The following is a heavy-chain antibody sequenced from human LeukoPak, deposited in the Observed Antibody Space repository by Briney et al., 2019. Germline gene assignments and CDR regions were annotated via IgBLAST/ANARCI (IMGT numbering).Heavy chain of an antibody. CDR1: GFTFSSYW. Sequence: GGSLRLSCAASGFTFSSYWMSWVRQAPGKGLEWVANIKQDGSERNYVDSVKGRFTISRDNAKNSLFLQMNSLRAEDTAVYYCARAITNYGYIFDYWGQGTLVTVSS. CDR3: ARAITNYGYIFDY. J-gene: IGHJ4*02. D-gene: IGHD5-18*01. CDR2: IKQDGSER. V-gene: IGHV3-7*01.